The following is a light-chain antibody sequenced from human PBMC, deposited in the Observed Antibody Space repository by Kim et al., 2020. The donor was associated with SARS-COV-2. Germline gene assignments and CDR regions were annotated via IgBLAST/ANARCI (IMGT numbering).Light chain of an antibody. CDR1: QSMSRS. CDR2: DAS. J-gene: IGKJ4*01. CDR3: LQRSDWPLT. Sequence: PGERATLSCRASQSMSRSLAWYQQRPGQAPRLLICDASDRATGIPARFSGSGSGTDFTLTISSLEPEDFAVYYCLQRSDWPLTFGGGTKVDIK. V-gene: IGKV3-11*01.